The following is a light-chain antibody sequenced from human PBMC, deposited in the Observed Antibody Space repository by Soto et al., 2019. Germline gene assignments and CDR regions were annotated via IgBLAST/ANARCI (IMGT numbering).Light chain of an antibody. V-gene: IGKV3-20*01. CDR1: QSVSTSH. CDR3: QQYGTSPYS. J-gene: IGKJ2*03. CDR2: GAS. Sequence: EIVLTQSPGALSLSPGERVTLSCRASQSVSTSHLAWFQQKPGQPPRLLIYGASSRATGIPDRFSGSGSGTDFTLTISRLDPEAFAVYYCQQYGTSPYSFGQGTKLEIK.